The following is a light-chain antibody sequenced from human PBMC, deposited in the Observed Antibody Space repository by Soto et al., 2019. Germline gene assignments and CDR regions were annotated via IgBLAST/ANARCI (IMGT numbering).Light chain of an antibody. CDR1: QNISKY. CDR3: QQSYSTAWT. Sequence: DIQMTQSPSSLSASVGDRVTITCRASQNISKYLNWYQQRAGKAPNLLIYSVSTLESWVPSRFSGSGSGTDFTLTVSSLQPEDFGSYYCQQSYSTAWTCGQGTRVDIK. CDR2: SVS. V-gene: IGKV1-39*01. J-gene: IGKJ1*01.